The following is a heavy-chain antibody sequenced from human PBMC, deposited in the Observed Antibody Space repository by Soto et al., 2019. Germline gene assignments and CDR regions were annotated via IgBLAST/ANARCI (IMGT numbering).Heavy chain of an antibody. CDR1: GFSFSNAW. CDR2: IKRKIDGEKT. V-gene: IGHV3-15*07. J-gene: IGHJ6*02. Sequence: EVQLVESGGGLVKPGGSLRLSCAASGFSFSNAWMNWVRQAPGKGLEWVGRIKRKIDGEKTDYAAPVKGRFTISRDDSKNPLSRQMNSLKADDTAVYYCTTGSVEGVWGQGTTVTVSS. CDR3: TTGSVEGV.